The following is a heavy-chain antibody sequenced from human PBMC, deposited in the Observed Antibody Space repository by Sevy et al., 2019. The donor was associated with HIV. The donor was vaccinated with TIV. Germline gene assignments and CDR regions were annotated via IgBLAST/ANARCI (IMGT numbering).Heavy chain of an antibody. Sequence: GGSLRLSCAVSGFSFSHYAFHWVRQAPGKGLEWVSLISYDGAYEYYADSVKGRFTISRDNSKNTLYLQMNRLRADDTAMYYCARVAVSYCTNDCYNRIDFWGRGALVTVSS. D-gene: IGHD2-8*01. V-gene: IGHV3-30-3*01. CDR2: ISYDGAYE. CDR1: GFSFSHYA. CDR3: ARVAVSYCTNDCYNRIDF. J-gene: IGHJ4*02.